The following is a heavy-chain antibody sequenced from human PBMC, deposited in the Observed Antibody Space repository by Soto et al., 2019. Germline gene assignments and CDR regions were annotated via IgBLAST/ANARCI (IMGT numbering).Heavy chain of an antibody. D-gene: IGHD1-1*01. J-gene: IGHJ4*02. CDR3: GRHNDASGTEHNY. CDR1: GYTFTSYS. Sequence: GESLKISCKGSGYTFTSYSISWVRQMPGKGLEWMGTIYPTDSHTTYSPSFEGHVTISADSSVRTAYLQWSSLKASDTAMYFCGRHNDASGTEHNYWGQGTRVTVSS. V-gene: IGHV5-10-1*01. CDR2: IYPTDSHT.